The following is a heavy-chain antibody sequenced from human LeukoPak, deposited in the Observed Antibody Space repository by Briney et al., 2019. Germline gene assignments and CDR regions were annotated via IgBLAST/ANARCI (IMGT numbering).Heavy chain of an antibody. J-gene: IGHJ5*02. V-gene: IGHV1-18*01. CDR1: GYTFTSYG. Sequence: ASVKVSCKASGYTFTSYGISWVRQAPGQGLEWMGWISAYNGNTNYAQKLQGRVTMTTDTSTSTAYMELRSLRSDDTAVYYCAREGERQLVRGPNWFDPWGQGTLVTVSS. D-gene: IGHD6-13*01. CDR2: ISAYNGNT. CDR3: AREGERQLVRGPNWFDP.